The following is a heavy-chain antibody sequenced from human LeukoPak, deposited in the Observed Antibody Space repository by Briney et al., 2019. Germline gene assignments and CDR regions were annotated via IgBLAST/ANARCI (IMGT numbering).Heavy chain of an antibody. CDR3: ARGLRYYYGSGSPPNP. CDR1: GFTFSSYS. V-gene: IGHV3-21*01. CDR2: ISSSSSYI. D-gene: IGHD3-10*01. Sequence: TGGSLRLSCAASGFTFSSYSMNWVRQAPGKGLEWVSSISSSSSYIYYADSVQGRFTISRDNAKNSLYLQMNSLRAEDTAVYYCARGLRYYYGSGSPPNPWGQGTLVTVSS. J-gene: IGHJ5*02.